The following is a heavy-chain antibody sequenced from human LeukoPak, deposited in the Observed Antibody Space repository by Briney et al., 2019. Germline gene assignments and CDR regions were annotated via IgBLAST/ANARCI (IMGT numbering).Heavy chain of an antibody. J-gene: IGHJ6*02. V-gene: IGHV3-48*01. Sequence: PGGSLRLSCAASGFTFSSYSMNWVRQAPGKGLEWVSYISSSSSTICYADSVKGRFTISRDNAKNSLYLQMNSPRAEDTAVYYCARSRRRAWFGELLSSPYGTDVWGQGTTVTVSS. CDR1: GFTFSSYS. CDR3: ARSRRRAWFGELLSSPYGTDV. D-gene: IGHD3-10*01. CDR2: ISSSSSTI.